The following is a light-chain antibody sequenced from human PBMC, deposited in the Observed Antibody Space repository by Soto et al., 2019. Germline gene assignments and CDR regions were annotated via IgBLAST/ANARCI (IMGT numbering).Light chain of an antibody. CDR2: GNN. CDR3: AAWDDSLNVHYV. J-gene: IGLJ1*01. CDR1: SSNIGSNT. V-gene: IGLV1-44*01. Sequence: QSALTQPPSASGTPGQRVTISCSGSSSNIGSNTVNWYQQLPGTAPKLLIYGNNQRPSGVPDRFSGSKSGTSASLAISGLQSEDEADYYCAAWDDSLNVHYVFGTGTKVTVL.